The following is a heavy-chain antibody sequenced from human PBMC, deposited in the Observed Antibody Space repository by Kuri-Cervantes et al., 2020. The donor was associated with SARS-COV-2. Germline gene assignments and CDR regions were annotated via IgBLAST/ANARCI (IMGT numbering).Heavy chain of an antibody. J-gene: IGHJ4*02. V-gene: IGHV3-21*01. CDR2: ISSSSSYI. Sequence: LSLTCAASGFTFSSYSMNWVRQAPGKGLEWVSSISSSSSYIYYADSVKDRFTISRDNAKNSLYLQMNSLRAEDTAVYYYARGGYSSSWYSDYWGQGTLVTVSS. CDR3: ARGGYSSSWYSDY. D-gene: IGHD6-13*01. CDR1: GFTFSSYS.